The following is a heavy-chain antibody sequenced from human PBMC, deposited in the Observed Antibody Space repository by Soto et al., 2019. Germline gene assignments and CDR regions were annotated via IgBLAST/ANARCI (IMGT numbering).Heavy chain of an antibody. CDR1: GGTFSSYA. Sequence: VASVKVSCKASGGTFSSYAISWVRQAPGQGLEWMGGIIPIFGTANYAQKFQGRVTITADESTSTAYMELSSLRSEDTAVYYCAIRAMTTVDYWGQGTLVTVSS. V-gene: IGHV1-69*13. CDR2: IIPIFGTA. J-gene: IGHJ4*02. D-gene: IGHD4-17*01. CDR3: AIRAMTTVDY.